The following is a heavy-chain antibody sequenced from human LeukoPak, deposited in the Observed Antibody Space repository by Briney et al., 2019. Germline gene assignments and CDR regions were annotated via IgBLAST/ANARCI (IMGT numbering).Heavy chain of an antibody. CDR1: GFTFSIYA. V-gene: IGHV3-64D*09. Sequence: TGGSLRLSCSASGFTFSIYAMHWVRRAPGKGLEYVSGISSNGGSTYYADSVKGRFTISRDNSKNTLYLQMSSLRAEDTAVYYCVKSPSYDFWSGYLYYFDYWGQGTLVTVSS. D-gene: IGHD3-3*01. J-gene: IGHJ4*02. CDR3: VKSPSYDFWSGYLYYFDY. CDR2: ISSNGGST.